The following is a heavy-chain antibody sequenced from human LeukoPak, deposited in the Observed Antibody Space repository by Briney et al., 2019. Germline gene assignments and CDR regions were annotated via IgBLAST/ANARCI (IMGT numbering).Heavy chain of an antibody. D-gene: IGHD3-10*01. CDR3: ARVGFAEPIDY. J-gene: IGHJ4*02. CDR2: IIPIFGTA. Sequence: ASVKVSCKASGGTFSSYAISWVRQAPGQGLEWMGGIIPIFGTANYAQKFQGRVTITADKSTSTAYMELSSLRSEDTAVYYCARVGFAEPIDYWGQGTLVTVSS. V-gene: IGHV1-69*06. CDR1: GGTFSSYA.